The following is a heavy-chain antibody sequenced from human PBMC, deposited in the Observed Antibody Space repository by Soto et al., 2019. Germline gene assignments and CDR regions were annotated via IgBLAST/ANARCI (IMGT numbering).Heavy chain of an antibody. Sequence: QLQLVQSAAEVKKPGASVRVSCKAYGYPFIKYGISWIRQAPEQGLEWMGWSKVDSGYTNYAQKFQGRVTMTADTSSDTDVMELRSLRLDDTAVYFCATSYDTGFDPWGQGTLVSVSS. CDR2: SKVDSGYT. CDR3: ATSYDTGFDP. D-gene: IGHD3-9*01. J-gene: IGHJ5*02. CDR1: GYPFIKYG. V-gene: IGHV1-18*04.